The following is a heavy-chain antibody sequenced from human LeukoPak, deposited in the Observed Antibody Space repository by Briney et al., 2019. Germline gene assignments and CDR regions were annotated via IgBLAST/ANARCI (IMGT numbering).Heavy chain of an antibody. CDR3: ARALGDLDSYYFDY. J-gene: IGHJ4*02. Sequence: GGSLRLSCAASGFTFDDYAMHWVRQAPGKGLEWVSGISWNSGSIGYADSVKGRFTISRDNAKNSLYLQMNSLRAEDTALYYCARALGDLDSYYFDYWGQGTLVTVSS. CDR1: GFTFDDYA. D-gene: IGHD2-21*01. V-gene: IGHV3-9*01. CDR2: ISWNSGSI.